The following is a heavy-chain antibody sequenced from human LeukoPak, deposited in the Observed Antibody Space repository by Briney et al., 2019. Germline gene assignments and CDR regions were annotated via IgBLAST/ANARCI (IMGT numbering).Heavy chain of an antibody. D-gene: IGHD3-22*01. V-gene: IGHV4-59*01. CDR3: ARWTYYYDSSGYSYWDFDH. CDR1: GGSISSYS. J-gene: IGHJ4*02. CDR2: IYYSGST. Sequence: SETLSLTCTVSGGSISSYSWSWIRQPPGKGLEWIGYIYYSGSTNYNPSLKSRVTISVDTSKNQFSLKLSSVTAADTAVYYCARWTYYYDSSGYSYWDFDHWGQGTLVTVSS.